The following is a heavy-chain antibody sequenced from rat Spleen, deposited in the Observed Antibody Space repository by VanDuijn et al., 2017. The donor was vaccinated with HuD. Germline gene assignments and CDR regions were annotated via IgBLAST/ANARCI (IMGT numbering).Heavy chain of an antibody. CDR1: GFTFSDYN. CDR3: VKEANYGGLMDA. CDR2: ISYDGSST. Sequence: EVQLVESGGGLVQPGRSLKLSCAASGFTFSDYNMAWVRQAPKKGLEWVATISYDGSSTYYRDSVKGRFTISRENAENTVYLQMNSLRSEDTATYYCVKEANYGGLMDAWGQGASVTVSS. J-gene: IGHJ4*01. D-gene: IGHD1-11*01. V-gene: IGHV5-7*01.